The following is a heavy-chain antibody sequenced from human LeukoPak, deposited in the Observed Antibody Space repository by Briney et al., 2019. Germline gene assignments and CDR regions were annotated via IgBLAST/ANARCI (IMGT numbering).Heavy chain of an antibody. CDR2: ISGSGGST. CDR1: GFTFSSYA. CDR3: AKDRSSGWYWYFDY. V-gene: IGHV3-23*01. Sequence: PGGSLRLSCAASGFTFSSYAMSWVRQAPGKGLEWVSAISGSGGSTYYADSVKGRFTISRDNSKNTLYLQMNSLRAEDTGVYYCAKDRSSGWYWYFDYWGQGTLVTVSS. D-gene: IGHD6-19*01. J-gene: IGHJ4*02.